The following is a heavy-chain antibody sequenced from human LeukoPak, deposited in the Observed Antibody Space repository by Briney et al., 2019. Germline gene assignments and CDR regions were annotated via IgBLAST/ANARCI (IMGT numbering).Heavy chain of an antibody. CDR2: IIPIFGTA. D-gene: IGHD3-10*01. CDR1: GGTFSSYA. CDR3: ASPGSGSYILRY. Sequence: SVKVSCKASGGTFSSYAISWVRQAPGQGLEWMGGIIPIFGTANYAQKFQGRVTITADESTSTAYMELSSLGSEDTAVYYCASPGSGSYILRYWGQGTLVTVSS. V-gene: IGHV1-69*01. J-gene: IGHJ4*02.